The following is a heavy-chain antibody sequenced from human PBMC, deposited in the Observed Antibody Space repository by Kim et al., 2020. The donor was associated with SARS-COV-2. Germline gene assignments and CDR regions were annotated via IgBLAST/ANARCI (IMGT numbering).Heavy chain of an antibody. Sequence: GGSLRLSCAASGFTFSDHYMDWVRQAPGKGLEWVGRTRNKANSYTTEYAASVKGRFTISRDDSKNSLYLQMNSLKTEDTAVYYCARAGLGSGSYYPAYFDYWGQGTLVTVSS. CDR1: GFTFSDHY. CDR3: ARAGLGSGSYYPAYFDY. J-gene: IGHJ4*02. D-gene: IGHD3-10*01. V-gene: IGHV3-72*01. CDR2: TRNKANSYTT.